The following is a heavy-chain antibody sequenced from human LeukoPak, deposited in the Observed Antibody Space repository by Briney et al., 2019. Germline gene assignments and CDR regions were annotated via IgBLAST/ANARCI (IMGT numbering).Heavy chain of an antibody. CDR1: GFSFNSYA. Sequence: PAGGSLRLSCAASGFSFNSYAMPWVRQAPGKSLEWVSLISGDGGSTYYGDSVKGRFTISRDNPKNTLYLQMNSLRAEDTAVYYCASVLYASGSHAPYYFDFWDRGTLVTVSS. CDR3: ASVLYASGSHAPYYFDF. CDR2: ISGDGGST. J-gene: IGHJ4*02. D-gene: IGHD3-10*01. V-gene: IGHV3-43*02.